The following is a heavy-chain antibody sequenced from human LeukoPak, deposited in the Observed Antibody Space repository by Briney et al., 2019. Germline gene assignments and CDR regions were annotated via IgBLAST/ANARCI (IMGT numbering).Heavy chain of an antibody. CDR1: GGTFSSYA. J-gene: IGHJ4*02. CDR2: IIPIFGTA. D-gene: IGHD5-18*01. CDR3: ARDYTAMVTSRIEPPRD. Sequence: EASVKVSCKASGGTFSSYAISWVRQAPGQGLEWMGGIIPIFGTANYAQKFQGRVTITTDESTSTAYMELSSLRSEDTAVYYCARDYTAMVTSRIEPPRDWGQGTLVTVSS. V-gene: IGHV1-69*05.